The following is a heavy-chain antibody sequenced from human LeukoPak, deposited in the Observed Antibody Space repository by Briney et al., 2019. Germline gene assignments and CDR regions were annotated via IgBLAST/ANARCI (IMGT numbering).Heavy chain of an antibody. D-gene: IGHD2-15*01. CDR3: ASFGPCSGGSCRDLYNDEISARGGSWFDY. J-gene: IGHJ4*02. V-gene: IGHV4-59*01. CDR2: IYYSGST. CDR1: GGSISKYY. Sequence: PSETLSLTCTVSGGSISKYYWSWIRQPPGKGLEWIGFIYYSGSTNYNPSLKSRVTISVDTSKNQFSLKLSSVTAADTAVYYCASFGPCSGGSCRDLYNDEISARGGSWFDYWGQGTLVTVSS.